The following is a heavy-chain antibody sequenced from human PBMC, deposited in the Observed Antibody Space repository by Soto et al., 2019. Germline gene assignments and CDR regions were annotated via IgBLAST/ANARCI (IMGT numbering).Heavy chain of an antibody. J-gene: IGHJ3*02. Sequence: GGSLRLSCAASGFTLSRHTMNWVRQAPGKGLEWVSFIGSSTSDIYYADSVKGRFTISRDNAKNSLYLDLTRLRAEDTAVYFCVRDYYDTSGYPNTFDMWGQGTMVTVSS. D-gene: IGHD3-22*01. V-gene: IGHV3-21*01. CDR1: GFTLSRHT. CDR3: VRDYYDTSGYPNTFDM. CDR2: IGSSTSDI.